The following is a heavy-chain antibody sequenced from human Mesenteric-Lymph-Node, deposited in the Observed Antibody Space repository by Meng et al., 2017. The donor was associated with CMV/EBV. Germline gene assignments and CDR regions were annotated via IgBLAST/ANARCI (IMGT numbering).Heavy chain of an antibody. CDR2: ISGSGSST. V-gene: IGHV3-23*01. CDR1: GFTVSSNY. Sequence: GGSLRLSCAASGFTVSSNYMSWVRQAPGKGLEWVSSISGSGSSTYYADSVKGRFTISRDNSKDTLYLQMNTLRVEDTAIYYCAKNYDFWSGTLDYWGQGTLVTVSS. D-gene: IGHD3-3*01. J-gene: IGHJ4*02. CDR3: AKNYDFWSGTLDY.